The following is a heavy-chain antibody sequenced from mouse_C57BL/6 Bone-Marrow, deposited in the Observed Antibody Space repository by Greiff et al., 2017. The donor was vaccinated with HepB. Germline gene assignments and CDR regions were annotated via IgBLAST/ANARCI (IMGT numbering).Heavy chain of an antibody. CDR3: ARWGYYYGFLAY. V-gene: IGHV1-64*01. CDR1: GYTFTSYW. CDR2: IHPNSGST. J-gene: IGHJ3*01. Sequence: QVQLQQPGAELVKPGASVKLSCKASGYTFTSYWMHWVKQRPGQGLEWIGMIHPNSGSTNYNEKFKSKATLTVDKSSSTAYMQLSSLTSEDSAVYYCARWGYYYGFLAYWGQGTLVTVSA. D-gene: IGHD1-1*01.